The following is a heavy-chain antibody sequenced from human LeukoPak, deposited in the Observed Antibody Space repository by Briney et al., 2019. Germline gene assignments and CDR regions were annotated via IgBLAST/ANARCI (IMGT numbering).Heavy chain of an antibody. CDR1: GGTFSSYA. D-gene: IGHD3-10*01. Sequence: ASVKVSCKASGGTFSSYAINWVRQAPGQGLEWMRGIIPIFGTANYAQKFQGRVTITTDESTSTAYMELSSLRSEDTAVYYCAGSRRGDRPFDYWGQGTLVTVSS. CDR3: AGSRRGDRPFDY. J-gene: IGHJ4*02. V-gene: IGHV1-69*05. CDR2: IIPIFGTA.